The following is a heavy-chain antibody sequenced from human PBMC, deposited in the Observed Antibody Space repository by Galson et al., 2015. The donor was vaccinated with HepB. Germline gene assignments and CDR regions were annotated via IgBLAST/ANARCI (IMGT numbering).Heavy chain of an antibody. D-gene: IGHD3-22*01. V-gene: IGHV1-18*01. J-gene: IGHJ4*02. CDR3: ARGLGKFYYDSSGSHFDY. Sequence: SVKVSCKASDYTFSSYGINWVRQAPGQGLEWIGSISGYDGNTNYEQRFQGRVTMTTDTSTNTAYMELRSLRSDDTAVYYCARGLGKFYYDSSGSHFDYWGQGTLVTVSS. CDR2: ISGYDGNT. CDR1: DYTFSSYG.